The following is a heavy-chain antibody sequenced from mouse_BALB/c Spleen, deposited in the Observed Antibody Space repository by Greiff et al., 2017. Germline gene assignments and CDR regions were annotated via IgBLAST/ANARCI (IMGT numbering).Heavy chain of an antibody. CDR2: IDPETGGT. CDR3: TRTGTGTGYFDV. CDR1: GYIFTDYE. V-gene: IGHV1-15*01. J-gene: IGHJ1*01. Sequence: VQLQQSGAELVRPGASVTLSCKASGYIFTDYEMHWVKQTPVHGLEWIGAIDPETGGTAYNQKFKGKATLTADKSSSTAYMELRSLTSEDSAVYYCTRTGTGTGYFDVWGAGTTVTVSS. D-gene: IGHD4-1*01.